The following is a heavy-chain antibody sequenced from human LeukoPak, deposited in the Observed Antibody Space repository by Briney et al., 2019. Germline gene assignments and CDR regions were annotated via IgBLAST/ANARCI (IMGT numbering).Heavy chain of an antibody. D-gene: IGHD4-17*01. J-gene: IGHJ4*02. V-gene: IGHV1-69-2*01. CDR1: RYTFTDYY. CDR2: VDPEDGET. CDR3: ATGLGDFWNFDY. Sequence: GASVKVSCMVSRYTFTDYYMHGVQPAPGKGLEWMGLVDPEDGETIYAEKVQGRDTITGDTSTDTAYMELSSVRSEDTAVYYCATGLGDFWNFDYWGEGTLVTVFS.